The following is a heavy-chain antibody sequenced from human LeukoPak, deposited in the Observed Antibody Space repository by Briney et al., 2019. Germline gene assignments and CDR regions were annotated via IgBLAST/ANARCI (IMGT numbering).Heavy chain of an antibody. D-gene: IGHD1-7*01. CDR1: GFTFSSYA. CDR3: ARAGGGPTTLYWYFDI. V-gene: IGHV3-30*04. J-gene: IGHJ2*01. CDR2: ISYDGGNK. Sequence: PGRSLRLSCAASGFTFSSYAMHWVRQAPGKGLEWVAVISYDGGNKYYADSVKGRFTISRDNSKNTMYMQMNSLIAEDTAVYYCARAGGGPTTLYWYFDIWGRGTLVTVSS.